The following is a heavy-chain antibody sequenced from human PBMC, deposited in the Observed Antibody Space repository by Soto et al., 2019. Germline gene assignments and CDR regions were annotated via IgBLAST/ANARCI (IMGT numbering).Heavy chain of an antibody. J-gene: IGHJ6*02. CDR1: GFSFSTYA. CDR2: ISHDGSNK. CDR3: ARVTHGTVMGRGTYYYGLDV. V-gene: IGHV3-30-3*01. Sequence: QVQLVESGGGVVPPGRPLRLSCAASGFSFSTYALHWVRQAPGKGLEWVALISHDGSNKFSADSVRGRFTISRDNSNNMLYLQVNGLRVEDSAVYYCARVTHGTVMGRGTYYYGLDVWGHGTTVTVSS. D-gene: IGHD5-18*01.